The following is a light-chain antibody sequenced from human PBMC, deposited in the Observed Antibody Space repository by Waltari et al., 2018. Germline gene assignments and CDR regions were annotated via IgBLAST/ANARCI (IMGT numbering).Light chain of an antibody. CDR1: SSDVGASTL. V-gene: IGLV2-23*02. J-gene: IGLJ1*01. CDR2: EVY. Sequence: QSALTQPASVPGSAGQSITISCTGTSSDVGASTLISWYQQYPGKAPTLMIYEVYKRPSGVSDRFSGSKSDNTASLTISGLQAEDEADYYCSSYAHNNHFVFGTGTKVTVL. CDR3: SSYAHNNHFV.